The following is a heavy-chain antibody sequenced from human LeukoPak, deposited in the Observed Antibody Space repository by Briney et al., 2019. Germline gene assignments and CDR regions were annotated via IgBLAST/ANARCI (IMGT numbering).Heavy chain of an antibody. J-gene: IGHJ4*02. V-gene: IGHV3-23*01. Sequence: GGSLRLSCAASGFTFSSYATSWVRQAPGKGLEWVSTISATTGSTHYADSVKGRFTISRDNSKNTLYLQMNSLRAEDTAVYYCASRSYYPSDGGQGTLVTVSS. CDR2: ISATTGST. D-gene: IGHD3-10*01. CDR1: GFTFSSYA. CDR3: ASRSYYPSD.